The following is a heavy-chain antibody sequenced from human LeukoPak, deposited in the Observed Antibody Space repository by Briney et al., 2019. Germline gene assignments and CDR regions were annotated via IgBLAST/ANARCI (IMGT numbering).Heavy chain of an antibody. V-gene: IGHV3-7*01. Sequence: PGGSLRLSCAASGFTFSSYWMSWVRQAPGKGLEWVANIKQDGSEKYYVDSVKGRFTISRDNAKNSLYLQMNSLRAEDTAVYYCARAGQSNLSGYDFDYGMDVWGQGTTVTVSS. D-gene: IGHD5-12*01. J-gene: IGHJ6*02. CDR3: ARAGQSNLSGYDFDYGMDV. CDR2: IKQDGSEK. CDR1: GFTFSSYW.